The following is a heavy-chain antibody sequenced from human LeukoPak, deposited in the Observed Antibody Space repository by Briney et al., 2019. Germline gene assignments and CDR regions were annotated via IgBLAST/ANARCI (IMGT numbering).Heavy chain of an antibody. J-gene: IGHJ4*02. D-gene: IGHD6-19*01. CDR2: IYSGGST. CDR3: AKDRSSGWDRYFDY. Sequence: PGGSLRLSCAASGFTVSSNYMSWVRQAPGKGLEWVSVIYSGGSTYYADSVKGRFTISRDNSKNTLYLQMNSLRAEDTAMYYCAKDRSSGWDRYFDYWGQGTLVTVSS. CDR1: GFTVSSNY. V-gene: IGHV3-53*01.